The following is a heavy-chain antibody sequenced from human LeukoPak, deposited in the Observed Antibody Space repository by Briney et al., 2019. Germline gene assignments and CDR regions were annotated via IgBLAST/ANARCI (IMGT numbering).Heavy chain of an antibody. V-gene: IGHV1-18*01. CDR2: ISAYNGNT. J-gene: IGHJ5*02. D-gene: IGHD3-9*01. Sequence: ASVKVSCKASGYTFTSYGISWVRQAPGQGLEWMGWISAYNGNTNYAQKPQGRVTMTTDTSTSTAYMELRSLRSDDTAVYYCARDEGSAGYDILTDNWFDPWGQGTLVTVSS. CDR3: ARDEGSAGYDILTDNWFDP. CDR1: GYTFTSYG.